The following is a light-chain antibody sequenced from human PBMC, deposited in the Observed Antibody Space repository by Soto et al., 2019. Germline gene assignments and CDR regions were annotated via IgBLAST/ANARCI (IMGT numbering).Light chain of an antibody. J-gene: IGKJ1*01. CDR1: QSITNY. CDR2: AAA. V-gene: IGKV1-39*01. Sequence: DIPMTQSPSSLSASVGDTVTITCRASQSITNYLTWFQQKPGKAPSLLIFAAANLPDGVPSRFSGSGSGRDFSLTISSLQPEDFATYYCQQRYDMPWTFGQGTKVEIK. CDR3: QQRYDMPWT.